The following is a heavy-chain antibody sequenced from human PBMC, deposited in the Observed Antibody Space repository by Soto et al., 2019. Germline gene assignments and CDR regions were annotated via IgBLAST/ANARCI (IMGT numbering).Heavy chain of an antibody. J-gene: IGHJ4*02. V-gene: IGHV4-39*02. CDR3: GRLAEAATGHTDFDF. CDR1: GASIKSRNYF. CDR2: IHSSGGT. Sequence: QLQLQETGPGLVKPSETLSLTRTVSGASIKSRNYFWGWIRQPPGKGLEFVGSIHSSGGTYYNPSLKSRVTVSVDLSNSHFSLSLKSLTATDTAVYYCGRLAEAATGHTDFDFWGQGTLVTVSS. D-gene: IGHD2-15*01.